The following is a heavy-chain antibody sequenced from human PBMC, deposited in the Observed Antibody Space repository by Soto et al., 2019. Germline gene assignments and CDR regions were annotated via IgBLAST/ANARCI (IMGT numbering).Heavy chain of an antibody. CDR2: INHSGST. V-gene: IGHV4-34*01. Sequence: QVQLQQWGAGLLKPSETLSLTCAVYGGSFSGYYWSWIRQPPGKGLEWIGEINHSGSTNYNPSLKSHVTIPVAPSNNQFSLKLSSVTAADTAVYYCARGSQRGYSGYDLDRAPYFDYWGQGTLVTVSS. J-gene: IGHJ4*02. CDR3: ARGSQRGYSGYDLDRAPYFDY. D-gene: IGHD5-12*01. CDR1: GGSFSGYY.